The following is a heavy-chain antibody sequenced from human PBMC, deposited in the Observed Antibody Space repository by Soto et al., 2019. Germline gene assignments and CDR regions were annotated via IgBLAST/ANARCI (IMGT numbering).Heavy chain of an antibody. V-gene: IGHV1-46*01. D-gene: IGHD3-22*01. CDR2: INPSGGST. Sequence: VASVKVSWKASGYTFTSYYMHWVRQAPGQGLEWMGIINPSGGSTSYAQKFQGRVTMTRDTSTSTVYMELSSLRSEDTAVYYCARDPYYDSSGHKALVFDYWGQGTLVTVSS. J-gene: IGHJ4*02. CDR3: ARDPYYDSSGHKALVFDY. CDR1: GYTFTSYY.